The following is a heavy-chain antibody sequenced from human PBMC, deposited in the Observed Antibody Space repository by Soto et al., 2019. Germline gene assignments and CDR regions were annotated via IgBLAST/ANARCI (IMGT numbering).Heavy chain of an antibody. CDR3: ARESHQDYDLLYYYYGMDV. CDR2: IWYDGSNK. D-gene: IGHD4-17*01. Sequence: ERSVKLSSAASGFRFSSYSMHWVRQDPGKGLEWVAVIWYDGSNKYYADSVKGRFTISRDNSKNTLYLQMNSLRAEDTAVYYCARESHQDYDLLYYYYGMDVCGQGSTVTV. J-gene: IGHJ6*01. V-gene: IGHV3-33*01. CDR1: GFRFSSYS.